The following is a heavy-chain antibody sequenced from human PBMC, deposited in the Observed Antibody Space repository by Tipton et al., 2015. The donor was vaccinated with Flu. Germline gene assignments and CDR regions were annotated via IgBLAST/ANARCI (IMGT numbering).Heavy chain of an antibody. CDR1: GGSISGSHSY. D-gene: IGHD4-23*01. CDR2: IYSSGTT. J-gene: IGHJ5*02. V-gene: IGHV4-39*07. CDR3: ARRTTLDTWFDP. Sequence: TLSLTCNVSGGSISGSHSYWAWIRRPPGKGLEWIASIYSSGTTYYSPSVKNRASILVDTPKNFFSLKLTSVTAADTAVYYCARRTTLDTWFDPWGQGTLVTVSS.